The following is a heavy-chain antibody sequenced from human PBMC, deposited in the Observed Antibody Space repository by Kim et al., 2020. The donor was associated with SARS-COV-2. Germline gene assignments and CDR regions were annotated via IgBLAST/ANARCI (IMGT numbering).Heavy chain of an antibody. CDR1: GYTFTSYY. CDR2: INPSGGST. CDR3: AGGSGSYYIGY. V-gene: IGHV1-46*01. J-gene: IGHJ4*02. D-gene: IGHD3-10*01. Sequence: ASVKVSCKTSGYTFTSYYMHWVRQAPGQGLEWMGIINPSGGSTSYAQKFQGRVTMTRDTSTSTVYMELSSLRSEDTAVYYCAGGSGSYYIGYWGQGTLVTVSS.